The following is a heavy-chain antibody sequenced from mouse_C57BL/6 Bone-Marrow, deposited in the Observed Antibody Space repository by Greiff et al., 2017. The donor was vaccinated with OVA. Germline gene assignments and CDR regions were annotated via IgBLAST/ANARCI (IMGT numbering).Heavy chain of an antibody. V-gene: IGHV1-76*01. J-gene: IGHJ1*03. CDR1: GYTFTDYY. CDR2: IYPGSGNT. Sequence: VQLQESGAELVRPGASVKLSCKASGYTFTDYYINWVKQRPGQGLEWIARIYPGSGNTYYNEKFKGKATLTAEKSSSTAYMQLSSLTSEDSAVYFCARSCYGSSYWYFDVGGTGTTVTVSS. D-gene: IGHD1-1*01. CDR3: ARSCYGSSYWYFDV.